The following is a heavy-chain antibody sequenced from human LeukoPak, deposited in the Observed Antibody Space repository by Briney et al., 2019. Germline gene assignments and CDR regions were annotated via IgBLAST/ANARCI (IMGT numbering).Heavy chain of an antibody. CDR2: ISGSGST. CDR1: GGSISGYY. J-gene: IGHJ5*02. D-gene: IGHD3-10*01. V-gene: IGHV4-4*07. CDR3: ARDSGTTGEVKFDP. Sequence: SETLSLTCTVSGGSISGYYWSWMRQPAGKGLEWIGRISGSGSTTYNPSLKSRLSISIDTSKNQFSLKLMSVTAADTAVYYCARDSGTTGEVKFDPWGQGTLVTVSS.